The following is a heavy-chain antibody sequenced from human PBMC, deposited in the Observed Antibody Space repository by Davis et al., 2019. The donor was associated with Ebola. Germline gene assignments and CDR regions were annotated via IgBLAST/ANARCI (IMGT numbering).Heavy chain of an antibody. CDR1: GFIFGYFG. J-gene: IGHJ4*02. CDR3: AKDRGYSSGWFDHNFDY. V-gene: IGHV3-30*18. CDR2: ITHDGGNK. Sequence: GESLKISCAASGFIFGYFGMHWVRQAPGKGPEWVTMITHDGGNKYYADSVKGRFTISRDNSKSTLLLQMNSLRAEDTAVYYCAKDRGYSSGWFDHNFDYWGQGALVTVSS. D-gene: IGHD6-19*01.